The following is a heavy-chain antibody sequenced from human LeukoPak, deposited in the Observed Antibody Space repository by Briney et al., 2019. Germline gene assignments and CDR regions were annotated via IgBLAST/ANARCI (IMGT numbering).Heavy chain of an antibody. J-gene: IGHJ4*02. CDR3: AKVGAAVAGEVDY. V-gene: IGHV3-9*01. Sequence: GRSLRLSCAASGFTFDDYAMHWVRQAPGKGLEWVSGISWNSGSIGYADSVKGRFTISRDNAKNSLYLQMNSLRAEDTALYYCAKVGAAVAGEVDYWGQGTLVTVSS. CDR2: ISWNSGSI. D-gene: IGHD6-19*01. CDR1: GFTFDDYA.